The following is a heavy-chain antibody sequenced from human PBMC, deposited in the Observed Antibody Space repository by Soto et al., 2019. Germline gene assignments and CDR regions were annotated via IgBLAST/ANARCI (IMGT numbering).Heavy chain of an antibody. CDR1: GGSVSSGSYY. CDR2: IYYSGST. D-gene: IGHD3-16*02. V-gene: IGHV4-61*01. CDR3: AREVGDYVWGSYRSTFYFDY. Sequence: SETLSLTCTVSGGSVSSGSYYWSWIRQPPGKGLEWIGYIYYSGSTNYNPSLKSRVTISVDTSKNQFSLKLSSVTAADTAVYYCAREVGDYVWGSYRSTFYFDYWGQGTLVTSPQ. J-gene: IGHJ4*02.